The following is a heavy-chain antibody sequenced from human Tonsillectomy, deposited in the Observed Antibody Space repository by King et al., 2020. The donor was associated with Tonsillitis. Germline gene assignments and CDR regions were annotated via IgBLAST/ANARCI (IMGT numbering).Heavy chain of an antibody. CDR1: GFTVSSNY. Sequence: VQLVESGGGLIQPGGSLRLSCAASGFTVSSNYMSWVRPAPGKGLEWVSVIYSGGSTYYADSVKGRFTISKDNFKNTLYLQMNSLRAEDTAVYYCARDRPGYSTGWFDPWGQGTLVTVSS. CDR2: IYSGGST. J-gene: IGHJ5*02. D-gene: IGHD6-25*01. CDR3: ARDRPGYSTGWFDP. V-gene: IGHV3-53*01.